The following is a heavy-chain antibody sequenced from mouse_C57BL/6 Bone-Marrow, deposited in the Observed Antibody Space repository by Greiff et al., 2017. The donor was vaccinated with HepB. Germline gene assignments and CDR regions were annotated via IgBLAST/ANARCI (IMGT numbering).Heavy chain of an antibody. J-gene: IGHJ4*01. V-gene: IGHV1-81*01. CDR3: ARMDGSSYAMDY. CDR1: GYTFTSYG. CDR2: IYPRSGNT. D-gene: IGHD1-1*01. Sequence: QVQLQQSGAELARPGASVKLSCKASGYTFTSYGISWVKQSTGQGLEWIGEIYPRSGNTYYNEKFKGKATLTADKSSSTAYMELRSLTSEDSAVYFCARMDGSSYAMDYWGQGTSVTVSS.